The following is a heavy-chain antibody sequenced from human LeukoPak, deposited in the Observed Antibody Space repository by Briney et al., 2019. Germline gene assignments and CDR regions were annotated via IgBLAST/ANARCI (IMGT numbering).Heavy chain of an antibody. J-gene: IGHJ6*02. D-gene: IGHD1-7*01. CDR1: GFTFSSYG. V-gene: IGHV3-30*18. CDR3: AKLGITGTTADDYYYYGMDV. CDR2: ISYDGSNK. Sequence: GGSLRLSCAAFGFTFSSYGMHWVRQAPGKGLEWVAVISYDGSNKYYADSVKGRFTISRDNSKNTLYLQMNSLRAEDTAVYYCAKLGITGTTADDYYYYGMDVWGQGTTVTVSS.